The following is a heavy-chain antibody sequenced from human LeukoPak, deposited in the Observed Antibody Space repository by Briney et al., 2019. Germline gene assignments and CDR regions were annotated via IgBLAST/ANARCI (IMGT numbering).Heavy chain of an antibody. CDR2: IYYNGST. CDR1: GGSISNSVYY. J-gene: IGHJ4*02. Sequence: PSETLSLTCTVSGGSISNSVYYWGWIRQPPGKGLEWIGTIYYNGSTYYNPSLKSRVTISVDTSKNQFSLKLSSVAAAETAVYYCARRTVTYWFDFWGQGTLVTGSS. CDR3: ARRTVTYWFDF. D-gene: IGHD4-17*01. V-gene: IGHV4-39*01.